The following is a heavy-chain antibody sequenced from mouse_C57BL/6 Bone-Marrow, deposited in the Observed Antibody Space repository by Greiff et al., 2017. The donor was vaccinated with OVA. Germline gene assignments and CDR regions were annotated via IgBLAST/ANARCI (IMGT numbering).Heavy chain of an antibody. J-gene: IGHJ2*01. D-gene: IGHD1-1*01. V-gene: IGHV3-6*01. CDR2: ISYDGSN. Sequence: DVQLQESGPGLVKPSQSLSLTCSVTGYSITSGYYWNWIRQFPGNKLEWMGYISYDGSNNYNPSLNNRISITRDTSKNQFFLKLNSVTTEDTATYYCASSDYYGSKAWFDYWGQGTTLTVSS. CDR1: GYSITSGYY. CDR3: ASSDYYGSKAWFDY.